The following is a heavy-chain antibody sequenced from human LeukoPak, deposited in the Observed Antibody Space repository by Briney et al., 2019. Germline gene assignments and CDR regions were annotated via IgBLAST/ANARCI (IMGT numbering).Heavy chain of an antibody. CDR3: TTGSSTTGTWSF. CDR2: IKSKTDGGTT. Sequence: GRSLRLSCGASGFTFSTYGMQWVRQAPGKGLEWVGRIKSKTDGGTTDYAAPVKGRFTISRDDSKNTLFLQMNSLKTEDTAVYYCTTGSSTTGTWSFWGQGTLVTVSS. D-gene: IGHD1-1*01. V-gene: IGHV3-15*01. CDR1: GFTFSTYG. J-gene: IGHJ4*02.